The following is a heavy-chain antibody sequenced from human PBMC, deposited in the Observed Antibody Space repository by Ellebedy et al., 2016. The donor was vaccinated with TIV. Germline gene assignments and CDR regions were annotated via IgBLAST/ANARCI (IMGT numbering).Heavy chain of an antibody. CDR3: ATAAYSGYDSPSAFDV. J-gene: IGHJ3*01. V-gene: IGHV1-69*13. CDR2: IIPIFGTA. CDR1: GGTFSSYT. D-gene: IGHD5-12*01. Sequence: AASVKVSCKTSGGTFSSYTISGVRQAPGQGLEWMGGIIPIFGTANYAQKFQGRVTITADESTSTAYMELSSLRSEDTAVYFCATAAYSGYDSPSAFDVWGQGTMVTVSS.